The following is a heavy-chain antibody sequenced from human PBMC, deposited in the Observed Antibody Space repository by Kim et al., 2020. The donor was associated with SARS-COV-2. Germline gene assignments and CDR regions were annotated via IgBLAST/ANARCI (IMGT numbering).Heavy chain of an antibody. V-gene: IGHV5-51*01. Sequence: GESLKISCKGSGYSFTSYWIGWVRQMPGKGLEGMGIIYPGDSDTRYSPSFQGQVTISADKSISTAYLQWSSLKASDTAMYYCARHSDAATVVTLGAFDIWGQGTMVTVSS. CDR1: GYSFTSYW. D-gene: IGHD4-17*01. J-gene: IGHJ3*02. CDR3: ARHSDAATVVTLGAFDI. CDR2: IYPGDSDT.